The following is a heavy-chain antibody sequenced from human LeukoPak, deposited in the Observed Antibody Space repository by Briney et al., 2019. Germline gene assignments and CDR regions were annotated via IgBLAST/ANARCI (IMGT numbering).Heavy chain of an antibody. V-gene: IGHV3-15*01. D-gene: IGHD5-12*01. CDR1: GFTLSNAW. Sequence: PGGSLRLSCAASGFTLSNAWMNWVRQAPSKGLEWVGLIKSKANGETRDYAAPVKGRFTISRDDSDNTLYLQMNSLRAEDTAVYYCARVGGGYGGSFDYWGQGTLVTVSS. CDR2: IKSKANGETR. CDR3: ARVGGGYGGSFDY. J-gene: IGHJ4*02.